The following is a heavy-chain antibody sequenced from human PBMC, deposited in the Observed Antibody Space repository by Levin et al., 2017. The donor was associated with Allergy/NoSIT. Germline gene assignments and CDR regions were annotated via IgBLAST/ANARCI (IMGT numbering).Heavy chain of an antibody. CDR3: ARAGHADWLLSDLNYYDYYGMDV. CDR1: GFTFSDYY. Sequence: PGGSLRLSCAASGFTFSDYYMSWIRQAPGKGLEWVSYISSSGSTIYYADSVKGRFTISRDNAKNSLYLQMNSLRAEDTAVYYCARAGHADWLLSDLNYYDYYGMDVWGQGTTVTVSS. CDR2: ISSSGSTI. D-gene: IGHD3-9*01. J-gene: IGHJ6*02. V-gene: IGHV3-11*01.